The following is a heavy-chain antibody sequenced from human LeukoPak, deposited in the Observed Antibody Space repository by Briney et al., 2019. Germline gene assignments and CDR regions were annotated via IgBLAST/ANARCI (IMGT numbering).Heavy chain of an antibody. D-gene: IGHD4-17*01. CDR1: GGSISSHY. J-gene: IGHJ6*03. V-gene: IGHV4-59*11. Sequence: PSETLSLTCTVSGGSISSHYWSWIRQPPGKGLEWIGYIYYSGSTNYNPSLKSRVTISADTSKNQFSLKLSSVTAADTAVYYCARLVLDYGDYSGVDWNYYYMDVWGKGTTVTVSS. CDR2: IYYSGST. CDR3: ARLVLDYGDYSGVDWNYYYMDV.